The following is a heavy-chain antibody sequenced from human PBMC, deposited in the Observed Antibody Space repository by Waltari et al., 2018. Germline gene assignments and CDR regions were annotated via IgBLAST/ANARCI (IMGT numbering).Heavy chain of an antibody. CDR3: ATGLGSMVLLGSYFDY. V-gene: IGHV1-24*01. Sequence: QVQLVQSGAEVKKPGASVKVSCKVSGYTLTDLSMHWVRQAPGKGLEWMGGFDPEDCETIYAQKFQGRVTMTEDTSTDTAYMELSSLRSEDTAVYYCATGLGSMVLLGSYFDYWGQGTLVTVSS. CDR1: GYTLTDLS. CDR2: FDPEDCET. J-gene: IGHJ4*02. D-gene: IGHD3-10*01.